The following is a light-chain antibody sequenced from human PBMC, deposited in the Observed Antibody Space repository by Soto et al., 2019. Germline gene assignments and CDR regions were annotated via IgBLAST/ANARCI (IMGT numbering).Light chain of an antibody. J-gene: IGKJ4*01. CDR2: DTS. V-gene: IGKV3-11*01. Sequence: EIGLTQSPATLSLSPGDRATLSCRASQSVSRYLAWYQQNPGHAPRLLIHDTSTRATGVPDTFSGSGSGTEFTLTISGLEPVDSSMYYCQHRFSWPSTFGGGTHVEIK. CDR1: QSVSRY. CDR3: QHRFSWPST.